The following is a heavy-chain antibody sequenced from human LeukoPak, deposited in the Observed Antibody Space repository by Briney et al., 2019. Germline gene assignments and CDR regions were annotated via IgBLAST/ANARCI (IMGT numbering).Heavy chain of an antibody. D-gene: IGHD5-18*01. CDR3: ARAPYSYGYSDY. J-gene: IGHJ4*02. CDR2: INSDGSST. CDR1: GFTFSNYW. Sequence: PGGSLRLSCAASGFTFSNYWMHWVRQASGKGLVWVSRINSDGSSTSYADSVKGRFTISRDNAKNTLYLQMNSLRAEDTAVYYCARAPYSYGYSDYWGQGTLVTVSS. V-gene: IGHV3-74*01.